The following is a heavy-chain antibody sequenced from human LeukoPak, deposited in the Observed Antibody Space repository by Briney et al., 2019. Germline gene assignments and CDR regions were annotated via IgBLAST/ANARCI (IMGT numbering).Heavy chain of an antibody. V-gene: IGHV3-48*02. Sequence: SGGSLRLSCAASGFTFSVYSMNWVRQAPGKGLEWVSYISSSSSTISYADSVKGRFTVSRDNAKNSLYLQMNSLRDEDTAVYFCARGGYCGGATCYDYWGQGTLVTVSS. CDR2: ISSSSSTI. D-gene: IGHD2-21*01. CDR3: ARGGYCGGATCYDY. J-gene: IGHJ4*02. CDR1: GFTFSVYS.